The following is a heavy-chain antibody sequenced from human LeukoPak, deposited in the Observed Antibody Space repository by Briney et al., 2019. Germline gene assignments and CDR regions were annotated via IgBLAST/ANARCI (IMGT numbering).Heavy chain of an antibody. CDR2: FDPEDGET. D-gene: IGHD3-9*01. V-gene: IGHV1-24*01. CDR3: ATEIFTRVLRYSTQNFDY. J-gene: IGHJ4*02. CDR1: GYTLTELS. Sequence: GASVKVSCKVSGYTLTELSMHWVRQAPGKGLEWMGGFDPEDGETIYAQKFQGRVTMTEDTSTDTAYMELSSLRSEDTAVYYCATEIFTRVLRYSTQNFDYWGQGTLVTVSS.